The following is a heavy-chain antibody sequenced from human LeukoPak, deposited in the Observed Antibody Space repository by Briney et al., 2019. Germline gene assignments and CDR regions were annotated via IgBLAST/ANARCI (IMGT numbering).Heavy chain of an antibody. J-gene: IGHJ5*01. D-gene: IGHD3-10*01. Sequence: GGSLRLSCVASGLTFSDYSINWVRRAPGKGLEWVSSINPTSTSIYYADAVRGRFTISRDNAKSSLYLQMDSLRAEDTAVYYCARLRRNSDRSYYYYYYDSWGQVFLVTVSS. CDR3: ARLRRNSDRSYYYYYYDS. CDR2: INPTSTSI. V-gene: IGHV3-21*01. CDR1: GLTFSDYS.